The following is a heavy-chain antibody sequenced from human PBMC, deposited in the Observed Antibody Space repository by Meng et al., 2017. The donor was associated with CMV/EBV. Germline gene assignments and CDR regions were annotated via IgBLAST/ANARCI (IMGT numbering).Heavy chain of an antibody. Sequence: SVKVSCKASGGTFSSYAISWVRRAPGQGLEWMGGIIPIFGTANYAQKFQGRVTITTDESTSTAYMELSSLRSEDTAVYYCARKYSGSETDYGMDVWGQGTTVTVSS. V-gene: IGHV1-69*05. CDR2: IIPIFGTA. J-gene: IGHJ6*02. D-gene: IGHD1-26*01. CDR1: GGTFSSYA. CDR3: ARKYSGSETDYGMDV.